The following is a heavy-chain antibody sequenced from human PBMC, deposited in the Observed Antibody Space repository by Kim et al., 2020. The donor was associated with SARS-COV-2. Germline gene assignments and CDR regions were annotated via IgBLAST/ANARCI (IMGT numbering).Heavy chain of an antibody. CDR3: ARRARGTAMANRASFDY. V-gene: IGHV5-51*01. D-gene: IGHD5-18*01. CDR1: GYSFTSYW. J-gene: IGHJ4*02. CDR2: IYPGDSDT. Sequence: GESLKISCKGSGYSFTSYWIGWVRQMPGKGLEWMGIIYPGDSDTRYSPSFQGQVTISADKSISTAYLQWSSLKASDTAMYYCARRARGTAMANRASFDYWGQGTLVTVSS.